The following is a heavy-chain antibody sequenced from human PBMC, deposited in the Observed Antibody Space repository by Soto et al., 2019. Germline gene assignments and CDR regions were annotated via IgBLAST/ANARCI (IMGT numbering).Heavy chain of an antibody. J-gene: IGHJ4*02. CDR2: ISSSRSDT. CDR3: ARSGYSSGWNGFDY. D-gene: IGHD6-19*01. CDR1: GFTFSDYY. Sequence: ESGGGLVKPGGSLRLSCAASGFTFSDYYMSWIRQAPGKGLEWVSYISSSRSDTNYADSVKGRFTISRDNAKKSLNLQMNSLRAEDTAVYYCARSGYSSGWNGFDYWGQGTLVTVSS. V-gene: IGHV3-11*03.